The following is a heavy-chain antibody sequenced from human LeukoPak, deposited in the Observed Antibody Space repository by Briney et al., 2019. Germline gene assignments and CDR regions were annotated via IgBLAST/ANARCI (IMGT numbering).Heavy chain of an antibody. V-gene: IGHV3-74*01. D-gene: IGHD5-18*01. Sequence: GRSLRLSCAASGFTFRTYWMHWVRQAPGKGLVWVSRLNTDGSSTNYADSVKGRFTISRDNAKNTLYLQMNSLRAKDTAVYYCARDKGYSVDYWGQGTLVTVSS. CDR2: LNTDGSST. J-gene: IGHJ4*02. CDR1: GFTFRTYW. CDR3: ARDKGYSVDY.